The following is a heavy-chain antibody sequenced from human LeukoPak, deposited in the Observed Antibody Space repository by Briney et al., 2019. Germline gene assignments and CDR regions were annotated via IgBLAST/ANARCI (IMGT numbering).Heavy chain of an antibody. CDR2: INYSGST. CDR1: GGSISSSSYY. J-gene: IGHJ4*02. V-gene: IGHV4-39*01. Sequence: PSETLSLTCTVSGGSISSSSYYWGWIRQPPGKGLEWIGDINYSGSTYYNASLRSRVTMSVDTSRSQFSLKLTSVTAADTAVYYCARRYSSGSNYFDYWGQGTLATVSP. D-gene: IGHD2-15*01. CDR3: ARRYSSGSNYFDY.